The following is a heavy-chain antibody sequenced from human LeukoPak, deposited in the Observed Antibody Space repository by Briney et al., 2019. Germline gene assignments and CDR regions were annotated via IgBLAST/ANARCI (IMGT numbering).Heavy chain of an antibody. D-gene: IGHD3-9*01. CDR2: IIPIFGTA. J-gene: IGHJ5*02. V-gene: IGHV1-69*06. CDR3: ARGAYYDILTGYYYWFDP. Sequence: ASVKVSCKASGGTFSSYAISWVRQAPGQGLEWMGGIIPIFGTANYAQKFQGRVTITADKSTSTAYMELSSLRSEDTAVYYCARGAYYDILTGYYYWFDPWGQGTLVTVSS. CDR1: GGTFSSYA.